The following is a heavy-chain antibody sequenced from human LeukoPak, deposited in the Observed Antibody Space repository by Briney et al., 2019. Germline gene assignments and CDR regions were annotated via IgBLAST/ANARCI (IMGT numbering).Heavy chain of an antibody. CDR1: GFTFSSYG. D-gene: IGHD3-3*01. J-gene: IGHJ4*02. Sequence: GGSLRLSCAASGFTFSSYGMHWVRQAPGKGLEWVAVISYDGSNKYYADSVKGRFTISRDNSKNTLYLQMNSLRAEDTAVYYCAKGGGYYDFWSGYCFDYWGQGTLVTVSS. V-gene: IGHV3-30*18. CDR2: ISYDGSNK. CDR3: AKGGGYYDFWSGYCFDY.